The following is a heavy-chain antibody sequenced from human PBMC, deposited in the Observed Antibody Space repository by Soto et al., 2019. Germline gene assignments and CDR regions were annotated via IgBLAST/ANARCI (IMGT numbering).Heavy chain of an antibody. CDR3: ARVIQQLASVDY. V-gene: IGHV4-30-4*01. CDR2: IYYSGST. CDR1: GGSISSGDYY. D-gene: IGHD6-13*01. J-gene: IGHJ4*02. Sequence: QVQLQESGPGLVKPSQTLSLTCTVSGGSISSGDYYWSWIRQPPGKGLEWIGSIYYSGSTYSNPSLKSRVTISVDTSKNQFSLKLSSVTAADTAVYYCARVIQQLASVDYWGQGTLVTVSS.